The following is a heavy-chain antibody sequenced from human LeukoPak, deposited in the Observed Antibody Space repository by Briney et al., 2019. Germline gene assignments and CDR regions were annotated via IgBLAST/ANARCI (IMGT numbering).Heavy chain of an antibody. CDR2: MNPNSGKT. CDR1: GYTFTNYD. CDR3: ARVVPPQSIPTGGRFEDC. J-gene: IGHJ4*02. D-gene: IGHD6-13*01. Sequence: ASVKVSCKASGYTFTNYDIYWVRQASGQGLEWMGWMNPNSGKTGYAQQFQGRLSITRDTSISTAYMELRSLTSDDTAVYYCARVVPPQSIPTGGRFEDCWGQGTLVTVSS. V-gene: IGHV1-8*03.